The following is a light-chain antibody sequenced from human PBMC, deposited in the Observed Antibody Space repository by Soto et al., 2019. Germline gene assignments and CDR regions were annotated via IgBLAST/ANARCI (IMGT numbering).Light chain of an antibody. J-gene: IGKJ4*01. V-gene: IGKV1-27*01. CDR1: QGISNY. CDR3: QKYNSALVLT. Sequence: DIQMTQSPSSLSASVGDRVTITCRASQGISNYLAWYQQKPGKVPKLLIYAASTLQSGVPSRFSGSGSGTDFTLTISSLQPEDVATYYCQKYNSALVLTFGGGTKVEIK. CDR2: AAS.